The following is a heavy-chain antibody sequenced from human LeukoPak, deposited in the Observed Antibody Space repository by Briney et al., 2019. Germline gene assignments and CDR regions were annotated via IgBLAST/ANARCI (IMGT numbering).Heavy chain of an antibody. CDR1: GGSISYYY. J-gene: IGHJ6*03. Sequence: SETLSLTCTVSGGSISYYYWSWIRQPPGKGLEWIGYIYYSGSTNYNPSLKSRVAISVDTSKNQISLKVNSVTAADTAVYYCARETSQKGAHYMDVWGKGTTVTISS. D-gene: IGHD3-16*01. CDR2: IYYSGST. CDR3: ARETSQKGAHYMDV. V-gene: IGHV4-59*01.